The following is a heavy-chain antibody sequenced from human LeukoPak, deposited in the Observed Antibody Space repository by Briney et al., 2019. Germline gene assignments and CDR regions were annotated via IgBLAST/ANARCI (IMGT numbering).Heavy chain of an antibody. CDR3: VRDRGSYRPIDY. V-gene: IGHV3-21*01. CDR1: GFTFADYN. D-gene: IGHD1-26*01. J-gene: IGHJ4*02. Sequence: GGSLRLSCVASGFTFADYNMNWVRQAPGKGLEWVSSISSSGTYIYYRGSVKGRFTISRDNAENSLYLEMNSLRVEDTAIYYCVRDRGSYRPIDYWGQGTLVTVSS. CDR2: ISSSGTYI.